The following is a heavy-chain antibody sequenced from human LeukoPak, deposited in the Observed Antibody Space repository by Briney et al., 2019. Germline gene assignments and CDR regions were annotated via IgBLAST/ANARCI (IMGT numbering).Heavy chain of an antibody. D-gene: IGHD5-12*01. Sequence: ASVKVSCKASGYTFTSYGISWVRQAPGQGLEWMGWISAYNGNTNYAQKLQGRVTMTTDTSTSTAYMELRSLRSDDTAVYYCARGLPVWWLTPTANWFDPWGQGTLVTVSS. CDR3: ARGLPVWWLTPTANWFDP. CDR1: GYTFTSYG. J-gene: IGHJ5*02. CDR2: ISAYNGNT. V-gene: IGHV1-18*01.